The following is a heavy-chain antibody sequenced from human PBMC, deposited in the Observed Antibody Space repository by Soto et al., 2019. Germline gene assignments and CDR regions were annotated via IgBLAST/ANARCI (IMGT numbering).Heavy chain of an antibody. D-gene: IGHD1-26*01. CDR2: IYYSGST. CDR1: GGSISSYY. CDR3: ARAVEGGGATIFDY. Sequence: LSLTCTVSGGSISSYYWSWIRQPPGKGLEWIGYIYYSGSTNYNPSLKSRVTISVDTSKNQFSLKLSSVTAADTAVYYCARAVEGGGATIFDYWGQGTLVTVSS. V-gene: IGHV4-59*01. J-gene: IGHJ4*02.